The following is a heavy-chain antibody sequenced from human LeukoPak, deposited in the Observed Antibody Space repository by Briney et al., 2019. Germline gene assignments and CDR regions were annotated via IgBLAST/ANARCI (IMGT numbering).Heavy chain of an antibody. CDR3: AKDRRIAVAALFDP. CDR1: GFTFSSYG. V-gene: IGHV3-30*18. Sequence: GRSLRLSCAASGFTFSSYGMHWVRQAPGKGLEWVAVISYDGSNKYYADSVKGRFTISRDNSKNTLYLQMNSLKAEDTAVYYCAKDRRIAVAALFDPWGQGTLVTVSS. D-gene: IGHD6-19*01. J-gene: IGHJ5*02. CDR2: ISYDGSNK.